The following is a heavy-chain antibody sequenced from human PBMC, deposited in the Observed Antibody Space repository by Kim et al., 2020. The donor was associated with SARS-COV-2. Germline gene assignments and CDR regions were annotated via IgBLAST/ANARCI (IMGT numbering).Heavy chain of an antibody. V-gene: IGHV4-34*01. CDR3: ARETSRGDDAFDI. CDR1: GASLNNFY. D-gene: IGHD3-10*01. J-gene: IGHJ3*02. Sequence: SETLSLTCAVYGASLNNFYWSWLRQSPGTGLEWIAEINHRGSTNYNPSLKSRVTISADTSKSKFSLKVNSVTVADTAGYNCARETSRGDDAFDIWGHGT. CDR2: INHRGST.